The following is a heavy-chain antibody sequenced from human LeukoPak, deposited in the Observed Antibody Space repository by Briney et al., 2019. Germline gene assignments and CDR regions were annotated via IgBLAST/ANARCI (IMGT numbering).Heavy chain of an antibody. D-gene: IGHD5-12*01. CDR2: INPNSGNT. CDR3: ARGLRRIDY. V-gene: IGHV1-8*02. Sequence: ASVKVSCKASGYTFTGYYMHWVRQAPGQGLEWMGWINPNSGNTGYAQKFQGRVTMTRNTSISTAYMELSSLRSEDTAVYYCARGLRRIDYWGQGTLVTVSS. J-gene: IGHJ4*02. CDR1: GYTFTGYY.